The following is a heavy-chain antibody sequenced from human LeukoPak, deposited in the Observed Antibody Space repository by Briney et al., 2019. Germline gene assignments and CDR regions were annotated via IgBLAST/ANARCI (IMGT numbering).Heavy chain of an antibody. CDR1: GGTISSYY. CDR3: ARDQYYYDSTGYLFDY. CDR2: IHTSGST. J-gene: IGHJ4*02. D-gene: IGHD3-22*01. V-gene: IGHV4-4*07. Sequence: SETLSLTCTVSGGTISSYYWSWIRQPAGKGLEWIGRIHTSGSTNYNPSLKSRVTMSVDTSKNQFSLKLSSVTAADTAVCYCARDQYYYDSTGYLFDYWGQGTLVTVSS.